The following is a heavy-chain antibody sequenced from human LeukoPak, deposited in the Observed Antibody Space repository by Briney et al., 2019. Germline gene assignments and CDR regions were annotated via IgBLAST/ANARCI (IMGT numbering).Heavy chain of an antibody. CDR1: GYTFTGYY. CDR3: VRDRGYCSSTSCYEGGFWFDP. V-gene: IGHV1-2*02. CDR2: INPNSGGT. Sequence: ASVKVSCRASGYTFTGYYMHWVRQAPGQGLEWMGWINPNSGGTNYAQKFQGRVTMTRDTSISTAYMELSRLRSDDTAVYYCVRDRGYCSSTSCYEGGFWFDPWGQGTLVTVSS. D-gene: IGHD2-2*01. J-gene: IGHJ5*02.